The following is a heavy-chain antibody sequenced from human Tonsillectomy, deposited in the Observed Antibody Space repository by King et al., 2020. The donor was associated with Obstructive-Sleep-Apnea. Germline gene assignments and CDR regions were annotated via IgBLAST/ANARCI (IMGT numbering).Heavy chain of an antibody. D-gene: IGHD3-22*01. CDR3: TTHTYYYDSSGYYLGGDYFDY. J-gene: IGHJ4*02. Sequence: VQLVESGGGLVKPGGSLRLSCAASGFTFSNAWMSWVRQAPGKGLEWVGRIKSKTDGGTTDYAAPGKGRFTISRDDSKNTLYLQMNSLKTEDTAVYYCTTHTYYYDSSGYYLGGDYFDYWGQGTLVTVSS. CDR2: IKSKTDGGTT. V-gene: IGHV3-15*01. CDR1: GFTFSNAW.